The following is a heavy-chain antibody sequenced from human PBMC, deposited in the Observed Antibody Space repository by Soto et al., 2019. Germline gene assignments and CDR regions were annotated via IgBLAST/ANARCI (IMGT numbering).Heavy chain of an antibody. CDR3: ARQAIFGVIIIAFDI. CDR2: IDPSDSYT. V-gene: IGHV5-10-1*01. D-gene: IGHD3-3*01. CDR1: GYSFSSYW. Sequence: ESLKISCKGSGYSFSSYWITWVRQMPGKGLEWMGRIDPSDSYTNYSPSFQGHVTISADKSISTAYLQWSSLRASDTAMYYCARQAIFGVIIIAFDIWGQGTMVTVSS. J-gene: IGHJ3*02.